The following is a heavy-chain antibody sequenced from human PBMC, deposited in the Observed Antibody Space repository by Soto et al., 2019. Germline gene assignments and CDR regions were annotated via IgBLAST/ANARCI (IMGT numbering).Heavy chain of an antibody. CDR1: GFTFSSYW. Sequence: EVQLVESGGGLVQPGGSLRLSCAASGFTFSSYWMHWVRQAPGKGLVWVSRINSDGSSTSYADSVKGRFTISRDNAKNTLYLQSNSLRAEDTAVYYCARAPMGSGWYRAYWGQGTLVTVSS. D-gene: IGHD6-19*01. CDR3: ARAPMGSGWYRAY. V-gene: IGHV3-74*01. CDR2: INSDGSST. J-gene: IGHJ4*02.